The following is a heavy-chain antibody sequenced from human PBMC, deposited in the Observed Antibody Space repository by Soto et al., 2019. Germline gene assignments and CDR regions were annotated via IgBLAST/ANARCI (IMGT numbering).Heavy chain of an antibody. CDR1: VFTFSKYA. J-gene: IGHJ4*02. CDR3: ARDPQGSYCYIDY. D-gene: IGHD1-26*01. Sequence: LXLSCAASVFTFSKYAIHWVRQAPGKGLEWVTIISKDGNSKHYADSVKGRFTISRDNSKNTLFLQMNSLRAEDTAVYYCARDPQGSYCYIDYWGQGTQVTVYS. V-gene: IGHV3-30-3*01. CDR2: ISKDGNSK.